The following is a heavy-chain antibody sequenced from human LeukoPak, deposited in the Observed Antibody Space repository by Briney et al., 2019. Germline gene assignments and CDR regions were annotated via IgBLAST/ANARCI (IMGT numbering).Heavy chain of an antibody. D-gene: IGHD2-2*01. Sequence: PSETLSLTCAVYGGSFSGYYWSWIRQPPGKGLEWIGEINHSGSTNYNPSLKSRVTISVDTSKNQSSLKLSSVTAADTAVYYCASIGCSSTSCYHNWFDPWGQGTLVTVSS. V-gene: IGHV4-34*01. CDR3: ASIGCSSTSCYHNWFDP. J-gene: IGHJ5*02. CDR2: INHSGST. CDR1: GGSFSGYY.